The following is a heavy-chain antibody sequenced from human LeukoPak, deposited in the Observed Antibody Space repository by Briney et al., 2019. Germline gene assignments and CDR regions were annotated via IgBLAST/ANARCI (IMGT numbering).Heavy chain of an antibody. D-gene: IGHD3-10*01. J-gene: IGHJ5*02. CDR1: GGPFSGYY. Sequence: SETLSLTCAVYGGPFSGYYWSRIRQPPGKGLEWIGETNHSGSTNYNPSLKSRVTISVDTSKNQFSLKLSSVTAADTAVYYCARHPRKGPVLLWFGANGGWFDPWGQGTLVTVSS. CDR3: ARHPRKGPVLLWFGANGGWFDP. CDR2: TNHSGST. V-gene: IGHV4-34*01.